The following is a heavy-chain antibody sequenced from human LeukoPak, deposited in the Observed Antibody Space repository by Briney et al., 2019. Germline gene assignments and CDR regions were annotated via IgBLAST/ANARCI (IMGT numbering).Heavy chain of an antibody. Sequence: GGSLRPSCAASGFTFSSYAMSWVRQAPGKGLEWVSAISGSGGSTYYAGSVKGRFTISRDNSKNTLYLQMNSLRAEDTAVYYCAKGQRAAGTFDYWGQGTLVTVSS. CDR2: ISGSGGST. CDR3: AKGQRAAGTFDY. J-gene: IGHJ4*02. D-gene: IGHD6-13*01. V-gene: IGHV3-23*01. CDR1: GFTFSSYA.